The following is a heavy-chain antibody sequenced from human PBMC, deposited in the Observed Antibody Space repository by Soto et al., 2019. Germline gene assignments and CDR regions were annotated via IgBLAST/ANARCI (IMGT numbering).Heavy chain of an antibody. CDR1: GDSVTSGSYY. J-gene: IGHJ6*02. Sequence: LALTCIVSGDSVTSGSYYWTWLRQPPGKGLEWIGYISYTGRTKYNPSLQSRVTISVDTSKNDFSLNLSSVTAADTAVYFCAREWGLLPYYVMNVWGHGTAVTVSS. V-gene: IGHV4-61*03. CDR3: AREWGLLPYYVMNV. D-gene: IGHD7-27*01. CDR2: ISYTGRT.